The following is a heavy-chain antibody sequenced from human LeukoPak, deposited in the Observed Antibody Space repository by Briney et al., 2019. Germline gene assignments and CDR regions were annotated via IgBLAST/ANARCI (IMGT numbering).Heavy chain of an antibody. D-gene: IGHD3-3*02. CDR2: ISANGGST. CDR3: AKHISTSRRGVDV. CDR1: GFTFSSHA. J-gene: IGHJ6*04. V-gene: IGHV3-23*01. Sequence: PGGSLRLSCAASGFTFSSHAMSWVRQAPGKGLEWVSGISANGGSTYYADSVKGRFTISRDNSKNTLYLQMSSLRAEDTAVYYCAKHISTSRRGVDVWGKGTTVTVSS.